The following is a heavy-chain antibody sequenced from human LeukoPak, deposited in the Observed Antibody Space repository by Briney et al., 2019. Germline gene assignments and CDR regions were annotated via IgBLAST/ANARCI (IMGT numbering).Heavy chain of an antibody. J-gene: IGHJ5*02. CDR1: GFTFSDYY. CDR3: ARGGTYYGSGSYYWFDP. CDR2: ISSSSSYT. D-gene: IGHD3-10*01. V-gene: IGHV3-11*06. Sequence: GGSLRLSCAASGFTFSDYYMSWLRQAPGKGLEWVSYISSSSSYTNYADSVKGRFTISRDNAKNSLYLQMNSLRAEDTTVYYCARGGTYYGSGSYYWFDPWGQGTLVTVSS.